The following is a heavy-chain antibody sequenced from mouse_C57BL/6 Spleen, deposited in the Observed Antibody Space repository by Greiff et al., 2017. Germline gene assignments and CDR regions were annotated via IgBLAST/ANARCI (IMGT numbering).Heavy chain of an antibody. CDR3: ASSHYDYAPKDMDY. D-gene: IGHD2-4*01. J-gene: IGHJ4*01. V-gene: IGHV1-55*01. CDR2: IYSGSGST. Sequence: VQLQQPGAELVKPGASVKMSCKASGYTFTSYWITWVKQRPGQGLEWIGDIYSGSGSTNYNEKFKSKATLTVDTSSSTAYMQLSSLTSEDSAVYNCASSHYDYAPKDMDYWGQGTSVTVSS. CDR1: GYTFTSYW.